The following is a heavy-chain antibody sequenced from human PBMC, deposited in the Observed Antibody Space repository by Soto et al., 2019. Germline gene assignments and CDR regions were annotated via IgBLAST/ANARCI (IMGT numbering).Heavy chain of an antibody. J-gene: IGHJ5*02. CDR1: GGTFSSYA. Sequence: QVQLVQSGAEVKKPGSSVKVSCKASGGTFSSYAISWVRQAPGQGLGWMGGIIPIFGTANYAQKFQGRVRITADKSTSPAYMELSSLRSENTAVYYCARDTVTSVGWFDPWGQGTLVTVSS. CDR3: ARDTVTSVGWFDP. V-gene: IGHV1-69*06. D-gene: IGHD4-4*01. CDR2: IIPIFGTA.